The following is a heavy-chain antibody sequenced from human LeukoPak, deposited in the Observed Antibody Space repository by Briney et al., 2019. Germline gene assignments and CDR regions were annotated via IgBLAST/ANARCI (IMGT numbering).Heavy chain of an antibody. CDR1: GGTFSSYA. Sequence: SVKVSCKASGGTFSSYAICWVRQAPGQGLEWMGGIIPIFGTANYAQKFQGRVTITTDESTSTAYMELSSLRSEDTAVYYCARGALPMVTSGCGYWGQGTLVTVSS. D-gene: IGHD5-18*01. CDR3: ARGALPMVTSGCGY. V-gene: IGHV1-69*05. J-gene: IGHJ4*02. CDR2: IIPIFGTA.